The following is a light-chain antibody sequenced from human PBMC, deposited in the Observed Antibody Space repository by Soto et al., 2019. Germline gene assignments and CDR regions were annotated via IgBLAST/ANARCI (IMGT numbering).Light chain of an antibody. CDR2: GVS. J-gene: IGKJ1*01. CDR3: LHYGTSSWT. Sequence: IVLTQSPGTLSLSPGERATLSCRASQSVSSNYLAWYQQKSGQAPRLLIYGVSSRATGIPDRFSGSGSGTDFTLTISRLEPEDFAVFYCLHYGTSSWTFGQGTEVEIK. CDR1: QSVSSNY. V-gene: IGKV3-20*01.